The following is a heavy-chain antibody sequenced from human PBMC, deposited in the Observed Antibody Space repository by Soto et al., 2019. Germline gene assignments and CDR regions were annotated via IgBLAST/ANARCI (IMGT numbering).Heavy chain of an antibody. Sequence: ASVKVSCTASGYTFTSYGISWVRQAPGQGLEWMGWISAYNGNTNYAQKLQGRVTMTTDTSTSTAYMELRSLRSDDTAVYYCARDGYDFWSGYYSGRDYYYYMDVWGKGTTVTVSS. CDR3: ARDGYDFWSGYYSGRDYYYYMDV. V-gene: IGHV1-18*01. CDR2: ISAYNGNT. CDR1: GYTFTSYG. D-gene: IGHD3-3*01. J-gene: IGHJ6*03.